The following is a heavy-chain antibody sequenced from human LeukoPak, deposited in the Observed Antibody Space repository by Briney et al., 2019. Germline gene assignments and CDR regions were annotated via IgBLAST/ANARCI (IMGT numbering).Heavy chain of an antibody. CDR3: ANRVLTQPQLVPFFDY. CDR2: ISWNSGSI. D-gene: IGHD6-13*01. Sequence: PGRSLRLSCAASGFTFDDYAMHWVRQAPGKGLEWVSGISWNSGSIGYADSVKGRFTISRDNSKNTLYLQMNSLRAEDTAVYYCANRVLTQPQLVPFFDYWGQGTLVTVSS. CDR1: GFTFDDYA. J-gene: IGHJ4*02. V-gene: IGHV3-9*01.